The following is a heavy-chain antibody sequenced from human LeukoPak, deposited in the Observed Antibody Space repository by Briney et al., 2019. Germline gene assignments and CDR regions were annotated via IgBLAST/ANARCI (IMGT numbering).Heavy chain of an antibody. Sequence: SETLSLTCTVSGGSISSGGYPWSWIRQPPGKGLEWIGHIYHSGSTYTNPSLKSRLTISIDGSENRFSLILSSVTAADTAVYYCARGRASYFDSWGQGTLVTVSS. CDR2: IYHSGST. CDR1: GGSISSGGYP. CDR3: ARGRASYFDS. J-gene: IGHJ4*02. V-gene: IGHV4-30-2*01.